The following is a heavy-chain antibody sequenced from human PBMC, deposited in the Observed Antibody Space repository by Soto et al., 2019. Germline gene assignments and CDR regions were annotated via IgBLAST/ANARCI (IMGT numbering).Heavy chain of an antibody. D-gene: IGHD5-12*01. J-gene: IGHJ4*02. Sequence: SGPTLVNPTQTLTLTCTFSGLSLSTRGVGVGWIRQPPGKALEWLAVIYWNDDKRYSPSLKSRLTITKGTSDNQVVLTMTNVDPVGTASYYCGHFNGYEEFEYWGQGTLVTVSS. CDR3: GHFNGYEEFEY. CDR2: IYWNDDK. CDR1: GLSLSTRGVG. V-gene: IGHV2-5*01.